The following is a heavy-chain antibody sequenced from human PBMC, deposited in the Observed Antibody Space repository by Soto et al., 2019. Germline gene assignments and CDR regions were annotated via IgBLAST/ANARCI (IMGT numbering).Heavy chain of an antibody. Sequence: SETLSLTCTVSGGSISSYYWSWIRQPPGKGLEWIGYIYYSGSTNYNPSLKSRVTISVDTSKNQFSLKLSSVTAADTAVYYCARDTVATIGYFDYWGQGTLVTVSS. CDR3: ARDTVATIGYFDY. CDR2: IYYSGST. CDR1: GGSISSYY. V-gene: IGHV4-59*01. J-gene: IGHJ4*02. D-gene: IGHD5-12*01.